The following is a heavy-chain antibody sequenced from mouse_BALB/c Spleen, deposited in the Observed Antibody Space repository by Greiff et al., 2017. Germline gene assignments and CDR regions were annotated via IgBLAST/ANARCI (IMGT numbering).Heavy chain of an antibody. Sequence: EVQRVESGGGLVKPGGSLKLSCAASGFTFSSYAMSWVRQSPEKRLEWVAEISSGGSYTYYPDTVTGRFTISRDNAKNTLYLEMSSLRSEDTAMYYCAREGGNPMDYWGQGTSVTVSS. D-gene: IGHD2-1*01. CDR2: ISSGGSYT. CDR1: GFTFSSYA. CDR3: AREGGNPMDY. J-gene: IGHJ4*01. V-gene: IGHV5-9-4*01.